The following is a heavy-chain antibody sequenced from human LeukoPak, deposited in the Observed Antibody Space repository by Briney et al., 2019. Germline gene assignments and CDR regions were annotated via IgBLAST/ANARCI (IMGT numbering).Heavy chain of an antibody. Sequence: SVKVSCKAPGGTFSSYTISWVRQAPGQGLEWMGRIIPILGIANYAQKFQGRVTITADKSTSTAYMELSSLRSEDTAVYYCARDPGSYYDFWSGYYTALGEFDPWGQGTLVTVSS. D-gene: IGHD3-3*01. CDR3: ARDPGSYYDFWSGYYTALGEFDP. CDR2: IIPILGIA. J-gene: IGHJ5*02. CDR1: GGTFSSYT. V-gene: IGHV1-69*04.